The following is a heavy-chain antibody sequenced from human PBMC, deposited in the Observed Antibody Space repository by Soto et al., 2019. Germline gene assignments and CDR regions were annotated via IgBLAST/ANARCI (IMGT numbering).Heavy chain of an antibody. Sequence: QLRLQESGPRLAKPSETLSLTCTVSGGSIATSSYFWAWIRRPPGKGLEWIGSIDYRGTIHNNPSLKSRVTISVDTSKNHFSLNLDSVTAADTALYYCSRRAPEGFDPWGQGTLVTVSS. CDR1: GGSIATSSYF. J-gene: IGHJ5*02. CDR3: SRRAPEGFDP. CDR2: IDYRGTI. V-gene: IGHV4-39*02.